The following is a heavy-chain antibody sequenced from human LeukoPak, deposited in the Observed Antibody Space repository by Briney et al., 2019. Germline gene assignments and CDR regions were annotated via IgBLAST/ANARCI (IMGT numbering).Heavy chain of an antibody. D-gene: IGHD1-7*01. CDR3: AKYPGTTELDS. CDR2: ISGSGGTT. CDR1: GFTFGNYG. V-gene: IGHV3-23*01. J-gene: IGHJ4*02. Sequence: RGGSLRLSCAASGFTFGNYGMSWVRQAPGKGLEWVSGISGSGGTTDYADSVKGRFTISRDNSKNILYLQMNSLRAEDTATYYCAKYPGTTELDSWGQGTLVTVSS.